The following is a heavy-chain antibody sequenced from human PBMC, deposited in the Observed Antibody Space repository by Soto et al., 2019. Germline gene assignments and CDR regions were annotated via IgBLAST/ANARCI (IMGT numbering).Heavy chain of an antibody. Sequence: GRCLRLSCAASGFTFDSCVMSWVSQAQGKGLEWLSLIRGSGRTTDYADSLKGRFTISRDTSENTLYMQINSLRGEDTAVYYCANDPPSRRIHSDYCIGVWGQVTTVTVSS. D-gene: IGHD2-2*01. J-gene: IGHJ6*02. CDR2: IRGSGRTT. CDR1: GFTFDSCV. V-gene: IGHV3-23*01. CDR3: ANDPPSRRIHSDYCIGV.